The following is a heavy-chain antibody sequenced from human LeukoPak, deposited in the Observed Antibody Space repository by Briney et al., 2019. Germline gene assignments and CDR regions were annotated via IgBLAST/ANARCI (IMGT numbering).Heavy chain of an antibody. CDR3: ASVSGYSGYALDY. J-gene: IGHJ4*02. CDR1: GYTFTGYY. Sequence: ASVKVSFKASGYTFTGYYVHWVRQAPGQGLEWMGWINPNSGGTNYAQKFQGRVTMTRDTSIRTAYMELSSLRSDDTAVYYCASVSGYSGYALDYWGQGTLVTVSS. D-gene: IGHD5-12*01. V-gene: IGHV1-2*02. CDR2: INPNSGGT.